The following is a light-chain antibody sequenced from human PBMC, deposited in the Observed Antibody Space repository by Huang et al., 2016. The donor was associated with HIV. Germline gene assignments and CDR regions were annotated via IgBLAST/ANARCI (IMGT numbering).Light chain of an antibody. CDR1: QSLVHRDGNTA. CDR2: KVS. Sequence: DVVMTQSPLSLPVTLGQPASISCRSSQSLVHRDGNTALTWFQQLPGQSLRRLIYKVSNRDSGVPDRCSGSGSGTDFTLEISRVEAEDVGLYYCMQGTHWPPGVYTFGQGTKLEMK. V-gene: IGKV2-30*02. J-gene: IGKJ2*01. CDR3: MQGTHWPPGVYT.